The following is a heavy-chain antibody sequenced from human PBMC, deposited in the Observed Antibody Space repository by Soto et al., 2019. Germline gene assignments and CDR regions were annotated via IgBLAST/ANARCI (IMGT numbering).Heavy chain of an antibody. CDR2: VGTTGDT. CDR3: ARSPAAAPLGYGMDV. D-gene: IGHD6-13*01. CDR1: GFTFSTYD. V-gene: IGHV3-13*04. J-gene: IGHJ6*04. Sequence: EVQLVESGGGLVQPGGSLRLSCAASGFTFSTYDMHWVRQGIGKGLEWVSGVGTTGDTYYADSVKGRFTISRENVKNSVYLQMNSLRADDTAAYYCARSPAAAPLGYGMDVWGEGTTVTVSS.